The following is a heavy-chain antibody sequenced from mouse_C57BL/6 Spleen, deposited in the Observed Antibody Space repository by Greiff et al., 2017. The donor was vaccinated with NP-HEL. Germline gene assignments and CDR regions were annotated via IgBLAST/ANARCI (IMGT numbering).Heavy chain of an antibody. CDR3: ERYGNYAMDY. V-gene: IGHV1-39*01. CDR1: GYSFTDYN. D-gene: IGHD2-1*01. J-gene: IGHJ4*01. Sequence: EVQLQQSGPELVKPGASVKISCKASGYSFTDYNMNWVKQSNGKSLEWIGVLNPTYGSTSYNQKFKGKATLTVDQSSSTAYMQLNSLTSEDSADYYCERYGNYAMDYWGKGTSVTVSS. CDR2: LNPTYGST.